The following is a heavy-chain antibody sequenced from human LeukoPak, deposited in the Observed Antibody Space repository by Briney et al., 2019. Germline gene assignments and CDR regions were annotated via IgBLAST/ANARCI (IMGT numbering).Heavy chain of an antibody. CDR1: GFTFSSYA. Sequence: GGSLRLSCAASGFTFSSYAMTWVRQAPGKGLEWVSVISGSGGSTYYADSVKGRFTISRDNSKNTVYLQMNSLRVEDTAVYYCVKRQCSGGSCYFIDYWGQGTLVTVTS. D-gene: IGHD2-15*01. V-gene: IGHV3-23*01. CDR2: ISGSGGST. CDR3: VKRQCSGGSCYFIDY. J-gene: IGHJ4*02.